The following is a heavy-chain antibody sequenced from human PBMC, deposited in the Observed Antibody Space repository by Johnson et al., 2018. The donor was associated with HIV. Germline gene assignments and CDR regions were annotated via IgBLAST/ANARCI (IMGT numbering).Heavy chain of an antibody. CDR1: GFTFSSFG. V-gene: IGHV3-30*18. J-gene: IGHJ3*02. CDR3: AKWSIVGGGFDM. Sequence: QMQLVESGGGVVQPGRSLRLSCAASGFTFSSFGMHWVRQAPGTGLEWVAVISYDGSNKYYADSVKGRFTISRDNSKNTLYLQMNSLRAEDTAVYYCAKWSIVGGGFDMWGQGTMVTVSS. D-gene: IGHD1-26*01. CDR2: ISYDGSNK.